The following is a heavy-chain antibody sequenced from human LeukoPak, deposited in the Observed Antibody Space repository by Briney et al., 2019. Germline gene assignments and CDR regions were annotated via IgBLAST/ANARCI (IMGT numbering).Heavy chain of an antibody. V-gene: IGHV4-39*01. CDR3: VRHDGRGGATMGALDS. Sequence: SETLSLTCTASAGSISSSSHHWGWIRQSPGKGLEWIGSIYYGRTTYYNPSLNSRVTISVVTSKNQFSLQLNSVTAADTAVYYCVRHDGRGGATMGALDSWGQGSLVTVSS. CDR2: IYYGRTT. J-gene: IGHJ4*02. CDR1: AGSISSSSHH. D-gene: IGHD5-12*01.